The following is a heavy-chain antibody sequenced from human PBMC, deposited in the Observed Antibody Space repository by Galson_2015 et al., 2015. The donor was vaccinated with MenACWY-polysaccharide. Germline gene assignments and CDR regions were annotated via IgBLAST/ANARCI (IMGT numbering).Heavy chain of an antibody. V-gene: IGHV3-21*06. CDR3: AKDFHNSGMDV. CDR2: ISKTANDM. J-gene: IGHJ6*02. D-gene: IGHD5-24*01. Sequence: SLRLSCAASGFTINTYYMNWVRQTPGKGLEWVSSISKTANDMQYTVSVRGRFTISRDIAKNSLFLQMNSLGVEDTAIYYCAKDFHNSGMDVWGHGTTVTVSS. CDR1: GFTINTYY.